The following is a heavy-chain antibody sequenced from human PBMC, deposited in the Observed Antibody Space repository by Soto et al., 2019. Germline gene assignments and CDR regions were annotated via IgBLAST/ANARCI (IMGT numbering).Heavy chain of an antibody. CDR2: IIPIFGTA. Sequence: ASVKVSCKASGGTFSSYAISWVRQAPGQGLEWMGGIIPIFGTANYAQKFQGRGTITAYESTSTAYMELSSLRSEDTAVYDCAGDVPWLATAGNYYYGMDVWGQGTTVTVSS. V-gene: IGHV1-69*13. CDR1: GGTFSSYA. D-gene: IGHD5-12*01. CDR3: AGDVPWLATAGNYYYGMDV. J-gene: IGHJ6*02.